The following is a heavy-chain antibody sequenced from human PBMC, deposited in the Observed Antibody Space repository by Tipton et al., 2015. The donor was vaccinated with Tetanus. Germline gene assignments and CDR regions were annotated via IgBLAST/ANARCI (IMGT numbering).Heavy chain of an antibody. CDR2: VLYTGKT. J-gene: IGHJ4*02. CDR3: ARYYCPSGSCRHFDN. Sequence: TLSLTCTVFSGSISGYYWSWIRQPPGKGLEWIGYVLYTGKTNSNPSLKSRVTISVDTSRNQFSLRLTSVTAADTAVYYCARYYCPSGSCRHFDNWGQGTLVTVSS. V-gene: IGHV4-59*03. D-gene: IGHD2-8*01. CDR1: SGSISGYY.